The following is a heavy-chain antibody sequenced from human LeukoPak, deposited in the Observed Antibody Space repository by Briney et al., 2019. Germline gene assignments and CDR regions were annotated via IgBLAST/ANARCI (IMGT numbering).Heavy chain of an antibody. CDR2: IYYSGST. CDR1: GGSISTYY. J-gene: IGHJ3*02. V-gene: IGHV4-59*01. CDR3: ASLPKTGYSSYDAFDI. Sequence: SETLSLTCTVSGGSISTYYWNWIRQPPGKGLEWIGYIYYSGSTNYNPSLKSRVTISVDTSKNQFSLKLSSVTAADTAVYYCASLPKTGYSSYDAFDIWGQGTMVTVSS. D-gene: IGHD6-13*01.